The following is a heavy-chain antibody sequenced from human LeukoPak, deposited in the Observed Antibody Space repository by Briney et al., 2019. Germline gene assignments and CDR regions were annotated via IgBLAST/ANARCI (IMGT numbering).Heavy chain of an antibody. CDR2: VNPKSGET. V-gene: IGHV1-69-2*01. CDR3: ATPSGSYFGHYYLHY. D-gene: IGHD3-22*01. Sequence: ATVKVSCKACGYKFSDYYMHWVKQAPGKGREWMGGVNPKSGETYYASKFYGRLTITVDLSTNTAFMELNRLTSDDTALYYCATPSGSYFGHYYLHYWGRGTQVTVSS. J-gene: IGHJ4*02. CDR1: GYKFSDYY.